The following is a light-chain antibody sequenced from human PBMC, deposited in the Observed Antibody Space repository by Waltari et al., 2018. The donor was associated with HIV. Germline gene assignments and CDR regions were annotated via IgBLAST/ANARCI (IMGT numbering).Light chain of an antibody. CDR1: SSNIGRNY. J-gene: IGLJ1*01. CDR3: ATWNDSLSGYV. V-gene: IGLV1-47*01. CDR2: RNN. Sequence: QSVLTQPPSASGTPGQRVTISCSGSSSNIGRNYVYWYQQLPGTAPKLLIYRNNQRPSGVPDRFSGSKSGTSAPLAISGLRSEDEADYYCATWNDSLSGYVFGTGTKVTV.